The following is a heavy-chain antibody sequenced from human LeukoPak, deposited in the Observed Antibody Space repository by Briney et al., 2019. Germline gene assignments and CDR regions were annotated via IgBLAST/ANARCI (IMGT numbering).Heavy chain of an antibody. CDR2: ISSSGSTI. CDR1: GFTFSDYY. J-gene: IGHJ6*03. D-gene: IGHD6-13*01. Sequence: GGSLRLSCAASGFTFSDYYMSWIRQAPGKGLEWVSYISSSGSTIYYADSVKGRFTISRDNAKNSLYLQMNSLRAGDTAVYYCARGHSSSWYRLNYYYYYMDVWGKGTTVTVSS. CDR3: ARGHSSSWYRLNYYYYYMDV. V-gene: IGHV3-11*01.